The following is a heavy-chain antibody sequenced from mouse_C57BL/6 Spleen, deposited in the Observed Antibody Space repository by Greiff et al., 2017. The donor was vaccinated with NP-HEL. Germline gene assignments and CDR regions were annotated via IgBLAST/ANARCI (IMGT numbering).Heavy chain of an antibody. Sequence: QVHVKQPGAELVKPGASVKMSCKASGYTFTSYWITWVKQRPGQGLEWIGDIYPGSGSTNYNEKFKSKATLTVDTSSSTAYMQLSSLTSEDSAVYYCARRYEYYFDYWGQGTTLTVSS. D-gene: IGHD2-14*01. CDR1: GYTFTSYW. CDR2: IYPGSGST. CDR3: ARRYEYYFDY. V-gene: IGHV1-55*01. J-gene: IGHJ2*01.